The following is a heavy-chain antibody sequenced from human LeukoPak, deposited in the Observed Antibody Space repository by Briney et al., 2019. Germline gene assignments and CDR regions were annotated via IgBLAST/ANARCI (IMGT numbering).Heavy chain of an antibody. CDR3: ARDWGGEYYFDY. D-gene: IGHD2-21*01. CDR1: RGSISSYY. CDR2: VYSSGST. V-gene: IGHV4-4*07. Sequence: SETLSLTCSVSRGSISSYYWSWIRQPAGKGLEWIGRVYSSGSTNYNPSLKSRVTMSIDTSKNQFSLKLSSVTAADTAVYYCARDWGGEYYFDYWGQGTLVTVSS. J-gene: IGHJ4*02.